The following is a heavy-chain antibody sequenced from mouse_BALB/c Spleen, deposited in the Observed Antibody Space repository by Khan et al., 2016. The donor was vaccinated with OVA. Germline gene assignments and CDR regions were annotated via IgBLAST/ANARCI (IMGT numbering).Heavy chain of an antibody. J-gene: IGHJ3*01. V-gene: IGHV1-31*01. D-gene: IGHD2-2*01. CDR3: TRHGYVAWFTY. CDR2: VDPFSGGT. CDR1: GYSFTSYY. Sequence: VQLQQSGPELMKPGASVKISCKASGYSFTSYYLHWVMQSHGENLEWIGYVDPFSGGTTYNQKFKGKATLTVDKSSSTAYMHLSNLTSVDSAVYYWTRHGYVAWFTYWGQGTLVTVSA.